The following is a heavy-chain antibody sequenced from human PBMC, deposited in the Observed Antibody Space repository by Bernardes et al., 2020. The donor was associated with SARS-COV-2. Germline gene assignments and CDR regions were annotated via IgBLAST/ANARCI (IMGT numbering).Heavy chain of an antibody. Sequence: WSLSLSCAVSGFTFGAYPMTWVRQAPGKGLEWVSAISESADSTWYADSVKGRFTISRDNSKNTLYLQMSGLRAEDTAVYFCARRYDRGWQPLDYWGQGTLVTVSS. V-gene: IGHV3-23*01. D-gene: IGHD6-19*01. CDR1: GFTFGAYP. CDR2: ISESADST. CDR3: ARRYDRGWQPLDY. J-gene: IGHJ4*02.